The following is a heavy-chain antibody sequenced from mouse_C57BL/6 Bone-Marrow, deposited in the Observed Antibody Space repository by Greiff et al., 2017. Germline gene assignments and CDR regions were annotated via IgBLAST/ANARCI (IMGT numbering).Heavy chain of an antibody. J-gene: IGHJ3*01. CDR3: ARKGVTTVVPFAY. Sequence: VQLQQSGPELVKPGASVKISCKASGYTFTDYYMNWVKQSHGKSLEWIGDINPNNGGTSYNQKFKGKATLTVDKSSSTAYMELRSLTSEDSAVYYWARKGVTTVVPFAYWGQGTLVTVSA. CDR2: INPNNGGT. CDR1: GYTFTDYY. V-gene: IGHV1-26*01. D-gene: IGHD1-1*01.